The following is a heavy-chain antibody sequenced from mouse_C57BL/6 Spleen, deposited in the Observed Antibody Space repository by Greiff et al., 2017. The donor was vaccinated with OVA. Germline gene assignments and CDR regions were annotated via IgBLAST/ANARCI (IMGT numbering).Heavy chain of an antibody. CDR1: GYTFTSYG. CDR2: IYPRSGNT. CDR3: ASPDYYGSSYGFAY. Sequence: QVQLQQSGAELARPGASVKLSCKASGYTFTSYGISWVKQRTGQGLEWIGEIYPRSGNTYYNEKFKGKATLTADKSSSTAYMELRSLTSEDSAVYFCASPDYYGSSYGFAYWGQGTLVTVSA. V-gene: IGHV1-81*01. J-gene: IGHJ3*01. D-gene: IGHD1-1*01.